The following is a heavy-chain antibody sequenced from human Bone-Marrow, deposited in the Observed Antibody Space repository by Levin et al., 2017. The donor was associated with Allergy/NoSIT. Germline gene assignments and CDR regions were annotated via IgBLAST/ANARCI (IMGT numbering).Heavy chain of an antibody. J-gene: IGHJ4*02. V-gene: IGHV3-9*01. CDR2: ITWNRGKK. CDR3: AKDISGDGSNFDH. Sequence: PGGSLRLSCAVSGFNVDDYAMHWVRQAPGKGLEWVSGITWNRGKKDYADSVKGRFTISRDNAKNSLYLQMKSLRTEDTALYYCAKDISGDGSNFDHWGQGTLVTVSS. D-gene: IGHD5-24*01. CDR1: GFNVDDYA.